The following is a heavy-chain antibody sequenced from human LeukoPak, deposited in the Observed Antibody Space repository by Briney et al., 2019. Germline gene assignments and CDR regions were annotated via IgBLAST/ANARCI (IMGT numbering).Heavy chain of an antibody. V-gene: IGHV4-34*01. D-gene: IGHD3-10*01. J-gene: IGHJ4*02. CDR2: INHSGST. CDR3: ASEQLLWGSYYFDY. Sequence: SETLSLTCAVYGGSFSGYYWSWIRQPPGKGLEWIGEINHSGSTNYNPSLKSRVTISVDTSKNQFSLKLSSVTAAGTAVYYCASEQLLWGSYYFDYWGQGTLVTVSS. CDR1: GGSFSGYY.